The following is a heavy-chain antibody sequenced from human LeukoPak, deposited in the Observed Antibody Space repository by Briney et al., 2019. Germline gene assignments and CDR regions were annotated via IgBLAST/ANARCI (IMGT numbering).Heavy chain of an antibody. CDR2: IKQDGSEK. D-gene: IGHD4-17*01. CDR3: AKDPGTVTTFSDY. J-gene: IGHJ4*02. CDR1: GFTFSSYW. V-gene: IGHV3-7*03. Sequence: GGSLRLSCAASGFTFSSYWMSWVRQAPGKGLEWVANIKQDGSEKYYVDSVKGRFTISRDNAKNSLYLQMNSLRAEDTAVYYCAKDPGTVTTFSDYWGQGTLVTVSS.